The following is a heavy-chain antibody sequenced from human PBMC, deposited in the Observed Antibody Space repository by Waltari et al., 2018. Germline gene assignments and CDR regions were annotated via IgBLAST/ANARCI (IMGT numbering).Heavy chain of an antibody. J-gene: IGHJ6*02. V-gene: IGHV1-69*13. CDR2: IIPIFGAA. CDR3: ARENCSGGSCYSAYYYYYGMDV. D-gene: IGHD2-15*01. CDR1: GGTFSSYA. Sequence: QVQLVQSGAEVKKPGSSVKVSCKASGGTFSSYAISWVRQAPGQGLEWRGGIIPIFGAANDAQKLQGRVTMTADEYTSTAYMELSSMRSEDTAVYYGARENCSGGSCYSAYYYYYGMDVWGQGTTVTVSS.